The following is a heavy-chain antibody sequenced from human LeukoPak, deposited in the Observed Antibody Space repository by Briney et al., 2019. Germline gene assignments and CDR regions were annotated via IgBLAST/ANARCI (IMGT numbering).Heavy chain of an antibody. Sequence: GASVKVSCKASGYTCTGYYMHWVRQAPGQGLEWMGWINPNSGGTNYAQKFQGRVTMTRDTSISTAYMELSRLRSDDTAVYYCARDLRYYYGSGSYGLSDYWGQGTLVTVSS. J-gene: IGHJ4*02. D-gene: IGHD3-10*01. CDR1: GYTCTGYY. CDR2: INPNSGGT. CDR3: ARDLRYYYGSGSYGLSDY. V-gene: IGHV1-2*02.